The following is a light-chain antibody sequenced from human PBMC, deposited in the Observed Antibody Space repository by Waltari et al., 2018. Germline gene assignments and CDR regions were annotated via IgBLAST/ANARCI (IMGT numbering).Light chain of an antibody. CDR2: DVT. Sequence: QSALTQPASVSGSPGQAIPISCTGIGSAIDDSAFVSWYQHHPGNSPRVIIYDVTNRPSGISDRFSASKSANTASLTISGLQPEDEGDYYCTSQTLDGVVLFGGGTQVTVL. CDR3: TSQTLDGVVL. V-gene: IGLV2-14*03. CDR1: GSAIDDSAF. J-gene: IGLJ3*02.